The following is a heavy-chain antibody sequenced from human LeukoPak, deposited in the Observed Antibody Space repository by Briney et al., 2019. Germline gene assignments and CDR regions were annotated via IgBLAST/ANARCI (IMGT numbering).Heavy chain of an antibody. CDR3: ARGSFYDSSGYYY. Sequence: VASVKVSCKASGGTFSSYAISWVRQAPGQGLEWMGGIIPIFGTANYAQKFQGRVTITADESTSTAYMELRSLRSDDTAVYYCARGSFYDSSGYYYWGQGTLVTVSS. D-gene: IGHD3-22*01. CDR2: IIPIFGTA. V-gene: IGHV1-69*13. J-gene: IGHJ4*02. CDR1: GGTFSSYA.